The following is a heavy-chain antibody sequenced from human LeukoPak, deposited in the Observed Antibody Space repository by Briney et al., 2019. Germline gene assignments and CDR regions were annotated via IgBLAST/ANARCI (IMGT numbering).Heavy chain of an antibody. CDR2: ISSSSSYI. V-gene: IGHV3-21*04. D-gene: IGHD6-13*01. CDR3: AREEGSIAAAET. J-gene: IGHJ5*02. Sequence: GGSLRLSCAASGFTFSSYSMNWVRQAPGKGLEWVSSISSSSSYIYYADSVKGRFTISRDNSKNTLYLQMNSLRAEDTAVYYCAREEGSIAAAETWGQGTLVTVSS. CDR1: GFTFSSYS.